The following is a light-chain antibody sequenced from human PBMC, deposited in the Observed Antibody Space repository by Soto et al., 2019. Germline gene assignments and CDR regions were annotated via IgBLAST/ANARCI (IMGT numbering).Light chain of an antibody. J-gene: IGKJ4*01. Sequence: DVVMTQSPLSLPVTLGQPASISCRSTQSLVYNDGHTYLNWSQQRPGQSPRRLIYEVSNRDSGVPDRFSGSGSGTDFTLRISRVEAEDVGVYYCMQGTHWPLTFGGGTKVEIK. CDR3: MQGTHWPLT. CDR1: QSLVYNDGHTY. CDR2: EVS. V-gene: IGKV2-30*01.